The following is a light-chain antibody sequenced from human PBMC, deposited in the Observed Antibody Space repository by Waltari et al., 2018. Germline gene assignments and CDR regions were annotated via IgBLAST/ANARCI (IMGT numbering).Light chain of an antibody. J-gene: IGKJ1*01. CDR3: QQYYDVPWT. Sequence: DIVMTQSPDSLAVSPGARAPINCKSSQSVLYSSNNKYYLAWYQQKVGQPPKLLIYWSSTRESGVPDRFSGSGSGTDFTLTISSLQAEDVAVYYCQQYYDVPWTFGQGTKVEIK. CDR1: QSVLYSSNNKYY. CDR2: WSS. V-gene: IGKV4-1*01.